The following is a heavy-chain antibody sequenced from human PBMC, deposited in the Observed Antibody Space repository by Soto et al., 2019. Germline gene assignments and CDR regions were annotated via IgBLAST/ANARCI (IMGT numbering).Heavy chain of an antibody. Sequence: TLSLTCTVSGGSISSYYWSWIRQPPGKGLEWIGYIYYSGSTNYNPSLKSRVTISVDTSKNQFSLKLSSVTAADTAVYYCARATCNYDILTGYYGFFYYYYMDVWGKGTTVTVSS. CDR1: GGSISSYY. V-gene: IGHV4-59*01. CDR3: ARATCNYDILTGYYGFFYYYYMDV. CDR2: IYYSGST. J-gene: IGHJ6*03. D-gene: IGHD3-9*01.